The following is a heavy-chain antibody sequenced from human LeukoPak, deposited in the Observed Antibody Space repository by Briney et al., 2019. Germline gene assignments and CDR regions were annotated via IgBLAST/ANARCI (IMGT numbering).Heavy chain of an antibody. CDR2: INHSGST. CDR3: ARWPYGDYFLDY. D-gene: IGHD4-17*01. J-gene: IGHJ4*02. CDR1: GGSFSDYY. V-gene: IGHV4-34*01. Sequence: SETLSLTCAVYGGSFSDYYWSWIRQPPGKGLEWIGEINHSGSTNYNPSLKSRVTISVDTPKNQFSLKLSSVTAADTAVYYCARWPYGDYFLDYWGQGTLVTVSS.